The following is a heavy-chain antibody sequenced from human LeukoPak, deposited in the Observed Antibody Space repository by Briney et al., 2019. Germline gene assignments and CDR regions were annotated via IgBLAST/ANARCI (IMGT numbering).Heavy chain of an antibody. Sequence: GGSLRLSCAASGFSVSSNYMNWVRQAPGKGLEWVSMIYPNGNTFYTDSVKGRFTISRDNSKNTLDLQMSSLRAEDTAVYYCARRGHGYGSPFDYWGQGTLVTVSS. CDR1: GFSVSSNY. J-gene: IGHJ4*02. CDR3: ARRGHGYGSPFDY. V-gene: IGHV3-66*04. D-gene: IGHD5-18*01. CDR2: IYPNGNT.